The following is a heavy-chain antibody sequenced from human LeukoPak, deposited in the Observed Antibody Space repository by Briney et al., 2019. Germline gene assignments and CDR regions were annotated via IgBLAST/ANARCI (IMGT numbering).Heavy chain of an antibody. CDR3: AREVLLVYGCWFDP. D-gene: IGHD2-8*01. CDR1: GGSISSGDYY. V-gene: IGHV4-30-4*01. J-gene: IGHJ5*02. CDR2: IYYSGST. Sequence: SETLSLTCTVSGGSISSGDYYWSWIRQPPGKGLEWIGYIYYSGSTYYNPSLKSRVTISVDTSKNQFSLKLSSVTAADTAVYYCAREVLLVYGCWFDPWGQGTLVTVSS.